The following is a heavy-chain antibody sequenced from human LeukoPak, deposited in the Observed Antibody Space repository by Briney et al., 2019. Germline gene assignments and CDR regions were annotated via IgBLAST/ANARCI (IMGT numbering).Heavy chain of an antibody. J-gene: IGHJ6*03. CDR3: ASLSFGNYVVPFYYYMDV. CDR2: INWNGGST. V-gene: IGHV3-20*04. D-gene: IGHD4-11*01. CDR1: GFTFDDYG. Sequence: AGGSLRLSCAASGFTFDDYGMSWVRQAPGKGLEWVSGINWNGGSTVYADSVKGRFTISRDNAKNSLYLQMNSLRAEDTAVYYCASLSFGNYVVPFYYYMDVWGKGTTVTVSS.